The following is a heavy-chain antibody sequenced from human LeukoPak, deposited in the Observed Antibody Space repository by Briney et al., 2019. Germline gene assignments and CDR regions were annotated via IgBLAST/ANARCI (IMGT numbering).Heavy chain of an antibody. J-gene: IGHJ4*02. Sequence: GGSLRLSCAASGFTFSSYAMHWVRQAPGKGLEWVAVISYDGSNKYYADSVKGRFTISRDNAKNSLYLQMNSLRAEDTAVYYCARVVYSGYDPYYFDYWGQGTLVTVSS. CDR1: GFTFSSYA. D-gene: IGHD5-12*01. V-gene: IGHV3-30-3*01. CDR3: ARVVYSGYDPYYFDY. CDR2: ISYDGSNK.